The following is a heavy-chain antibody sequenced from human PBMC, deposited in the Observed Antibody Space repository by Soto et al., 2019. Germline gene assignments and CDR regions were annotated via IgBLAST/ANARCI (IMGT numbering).Heavy chain of an antibody. J-gene: IGHJ3*02. CDR3: AREYSSSWHFAFDI. CDR2: INAGNGNT. CDR1: GYTFTSYA. Sequence: GASVKVSCKASGYTFTSYAMHWVRQAPGQRLEWMGWINAGNGNTKYSQKFQGRVTITRDTSASTAYMELSSLRSEDTAVYYCAREYSSSWHFAFDIWGQGTMVTVSS. V-gene: IGHV1-3*01. D-gene: IGHD6-13*01.